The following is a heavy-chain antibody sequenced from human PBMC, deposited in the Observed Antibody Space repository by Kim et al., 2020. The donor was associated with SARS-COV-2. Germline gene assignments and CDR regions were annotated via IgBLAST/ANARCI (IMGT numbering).Heavy chain of an antibody. Sequence: GGSLRLSCAASGFTFSSYGMHWVRQAPGKGLEWVAVISYDGSNKYYADSVKGRFTISRDNSKNTLYLQMNSLRAEDTAVYYCAKDRRHYDFWSGYSYYYYGMDVWGQGTTVTVSS. CDR1: GFTFSSYG. D-gene: IGHD3-3*01. J-gene: IGHJ6*02. CDR2: ISYDGSNK. V-gene: IGHV3-30*18. CDR3: AKDRRHYDFWSGYSYYYYGMDV.